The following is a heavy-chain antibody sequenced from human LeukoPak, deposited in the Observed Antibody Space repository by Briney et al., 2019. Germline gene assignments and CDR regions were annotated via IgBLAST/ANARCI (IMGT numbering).Heavy chain of an antibody. J-gene: IGHJ5*02. V-gene: IGHV3-30*04. CDR3: ARDPSSGWYLKGWFDP. D-gene: IGHD6-19*01. CDR1: GFTFSSYA. Sequence: GGSLRLSCAASGFTFSSYAMPWVRQAPGKGLEWVAVISYDGSNKYYADSVKGRFTISRDNSKNTLYLQMNSLRAEDTAVYYCARDPSSGWYLKGWFDPWGQGTLVTVSS. CDR2: ISYDGSNK.